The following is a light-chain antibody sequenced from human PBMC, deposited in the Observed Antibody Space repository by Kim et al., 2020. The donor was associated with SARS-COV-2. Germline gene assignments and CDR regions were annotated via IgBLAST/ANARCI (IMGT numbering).Light chain of an antibody. J-gene: IGKJ1*01. Sequence: AFVGNSVTSRCRASQSISSWLAWYQHNPGRAPRLLIYRGSTLQSGVPSRSSGSGSGTEFSLTTSSLQPDDFATYYCHQYFNYPWTFGQGTKVDIK. CDR2: RGS. CDR1: QSISSW. CDR3: HQYFNYPWT. V-gene: IGKV1-5*03.